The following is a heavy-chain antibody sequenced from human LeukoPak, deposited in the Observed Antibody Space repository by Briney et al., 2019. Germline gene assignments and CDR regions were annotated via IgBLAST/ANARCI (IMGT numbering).Heavy chain of an antibody. CDR2: LTVDSGGT. CDR3: AKDTPLTEYDSGWSRNSYDY. V-gene: IGHV3-23*01. Sequence: GGSLRLSCAASGFTFSNYGMNWVRQAPGKGLEWVSYLTVDSGGTYYADSVKGRFTVSRDNSRDTLYLQMNSLRVEDTALYYSAKDTPLTEYDSGWSRNSYDYYGQGNLITVSS. J-gene: IGHJ4*02. CDR1: GFTFSNYG. D-gene: IGHD6-19*01.